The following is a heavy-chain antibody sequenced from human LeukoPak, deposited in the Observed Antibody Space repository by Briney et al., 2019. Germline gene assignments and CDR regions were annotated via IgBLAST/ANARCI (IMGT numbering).Heavy chain of an antibody. CDR1: GASVSSSNW. J-gene: IGHJ4*02. CDR3: ARGTRWIQLWLGGSSFFDY. CDR2: SNNSGST. D-gene: IGHD5-18*01. Sequence: SGTLSLTCAVSGASVSSSNWWMCVRQPPKKGLEFIGESNNSGSTNYNPSLKSRVTISVDTSKNQLSLKLSSVTAADTDVYYCARGTRWIQLWLGGSSFFDYWGQGTLVTVSS. V-gene: IGHV4-4*02.